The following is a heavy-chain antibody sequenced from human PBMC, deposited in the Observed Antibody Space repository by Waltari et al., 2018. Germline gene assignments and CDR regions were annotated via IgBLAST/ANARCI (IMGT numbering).Heavy chain of an antibody. V-gene: IGHV3-30*02. CDR3: IKGGTSFDW. CDR1: GFTFSLHD. CDR2: IRNDGGNA. J-gene: IGHJ4*02. Sequence: QVQVVDSGGGVVQPGGSLRLSCAASGFTFSLHDMQWVRQAPGKGLEWVAFIRNDGGNAYYAESAKGRFTISRDNSKNMVYLQMNSLRPEDTAMYFCIKGGTSFDWWGQGTLVTVSS. D-gene: IGHD1-26*01.